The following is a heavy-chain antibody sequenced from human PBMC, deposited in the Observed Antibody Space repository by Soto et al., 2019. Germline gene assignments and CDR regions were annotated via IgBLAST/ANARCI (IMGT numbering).Heavy chain of an antibody. Sequence: LRLSCSASGFTFSSYAMHWVRQAPGKGLEYVSAISSNGGSTYYADSVKGRFTISRDNSKNTLYLQMSSLRAEDTAVYYCVKARYYYDSSGYYSAWGQGTLVTVSS. CDR3: VKARYYYDSSGYYSA. J-gene: IGHJ5*02. V-gene: IGHV3-64D*06. D-gene: IGHD3-22*01. CDR1: GFTFSSYA. CDR2: ISSNGGST.